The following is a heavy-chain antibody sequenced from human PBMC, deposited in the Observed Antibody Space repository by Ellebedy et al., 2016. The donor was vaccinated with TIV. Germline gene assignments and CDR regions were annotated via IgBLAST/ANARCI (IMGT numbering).Heavy chain of an antibody. CDR3: AKEKPRYYSGPWDY. CDR2: ISYDGSNE. V-gene: IGHV3-30-3*01. D-gene: IGHD2-8*02. J-gene: IGHJ4*02. Sequence: PGGSLRLSCAASGFTFSHYGMHWVRQAPGKGLEWMALISYDGSNEYYANSVKGRCTISRDNSKNTLYLQMDSLTPEDTAVYYCAKEKPRYYSGPWDYWGQGTLMTVSS. CDR1: GFTFSHYG.